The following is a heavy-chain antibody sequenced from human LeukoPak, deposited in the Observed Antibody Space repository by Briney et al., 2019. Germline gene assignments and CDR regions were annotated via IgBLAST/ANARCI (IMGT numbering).Heavy chain of an antibody. CDR3: ARAGTLAGTGGGFDY. V-gene: IGHV3-7*05. Sequence: GGSLRLSCAASGFTFSTYWMSWVRQAPGKGLEWLANIKEDGSDKYYVDSVKGRFTIPRDNAKNSLYLQMNSLRADDTAVYYCARAGTLAGTGGGFDYWGQGTLVTVSS. D-gene: IGHD6-19*01. CDR1: GFTFSTYW. CDR2: IKEDGSDK. J-gene: IGHJ4*02.